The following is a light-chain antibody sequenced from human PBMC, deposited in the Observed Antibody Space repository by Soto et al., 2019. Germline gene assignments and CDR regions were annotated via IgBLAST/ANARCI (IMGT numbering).Light chain of an antibody. Sequence: EIVLTQSPGTLSLSPGERATLSCRASQSVSSSYLAWYQQKPGQAPRLLIYGASSRATGIPDRFSGSGSGTDFTLTISGLEPEDFAVYYCHQYGGSPRTLGQGTKVDIK. CDR3: HQYGGSPRT. CDR1: QSVSSSY. J-gene: IGKJ1*01. CDR2: GAS. V-gene: IGKV3-20*01.